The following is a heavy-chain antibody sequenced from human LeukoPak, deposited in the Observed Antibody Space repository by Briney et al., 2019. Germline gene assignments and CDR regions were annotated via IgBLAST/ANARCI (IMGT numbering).Heavy chain of an antibody. CDR2: IYYTGST. J-gene: IGHJ4*02. D-gene: IGHD1-1*01. CDR1: TGSISSYY. Sequence: PSETLSLTCTVSTGSISSYYWSWIRQPPGKALERIGYIYYTGSTYYNPSLKSRVTISVDTSKNQFSLKLSSVTAADTAVYYCATGSPLPLDFWGQGTLVTVSS. CDR3: ATGSPLPLDF. V-gene: IGHV4-59*08.